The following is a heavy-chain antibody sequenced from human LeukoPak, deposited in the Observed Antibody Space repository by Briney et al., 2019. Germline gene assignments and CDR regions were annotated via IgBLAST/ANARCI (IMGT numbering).Heavy chain of an antibody. D-gene: IGHD2-2*01. CDR2: IIPIFGTA. Sequence: ASVKVSCKASGGTFSSYAISWVRQAPGQGLEWMGGIIPIFGTANYAQKFQGRVTITADESTSTAYMELSSLRSEDTAVYYCAREGYCSSTSCPRSYFDNWGQGTLVTVSS. V-gene: IGHV1-69*01. CDR1: GGTFSSYA. J-gene: IGHJ4*02. CDR3: AREGYCSSTSCPRSYFDN.